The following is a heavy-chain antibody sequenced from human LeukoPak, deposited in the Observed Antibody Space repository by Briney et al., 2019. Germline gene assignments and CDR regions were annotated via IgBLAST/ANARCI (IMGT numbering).Heavy chain of an antibody. Sequence: ASVKVSCKASGGTFSSYAISWVRQAPGQGLEWMEGIIPIFGTANYAQKFQGRDTITADESTSTAYMELSSLRSEDTAVYYCAGAYDSSGYDFDYWGQGTLVTVSS. CDR2: IIPIFGTA. V-gene: IGHV1-69*13. D-gene: IGHD3-22*01. CDR3: AGAYDSSGYDFDY. CDR1: GGTFSSYA. J-gene: IGHJ4*02.